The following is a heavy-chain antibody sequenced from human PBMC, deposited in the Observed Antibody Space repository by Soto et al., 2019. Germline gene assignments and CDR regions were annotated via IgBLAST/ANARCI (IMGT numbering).Heavy chain of an antibody. CDR3: VRPYYSSSWFPFDR. CDR2: IDSGDGTT. CDR1: GFDFGDYY. V-gene: IGHV3-11*01. J-gene: IGHJ4*02. D-gene: IGHD6-13*01. Sequence: VGSLRLSCTGSGFDFGDYYMSWIRQAPGKGLEWVSYIDSGDGTTYYTDSVKGRFTISRDNAKKTVYLQMSSLRVEDTALYYCVRPYYSSSWFPFDRCGQGTLVTVSS.